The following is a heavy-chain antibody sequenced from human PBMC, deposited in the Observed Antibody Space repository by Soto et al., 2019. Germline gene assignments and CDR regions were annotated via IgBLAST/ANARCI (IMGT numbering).Heavy chain of an antibody. V-gene: IGHV5-10-1*01. CDR2: IDPSDSYT. J-gene: IGHJ6*02. CDR1: GYSFTSYW. D-gene: IGHD4-4*01. CDR3: ARRMTTVKGYYYYGTDV. Sequence: XESLKISWKGCGYSFTSYWISWVRQMPGKGLEWMGRIDPSDSYTNYSPSFQGHVTISADKSISTAYLQWSSLKASDTAMYYCARRMTTVKGYYYYGTDVWGRGNTVTVS.